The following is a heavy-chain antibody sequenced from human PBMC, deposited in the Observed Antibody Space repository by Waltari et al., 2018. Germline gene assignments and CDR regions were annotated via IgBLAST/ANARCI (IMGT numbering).Heavy chain of an antibody. Sequence: QLQLQESGPGLVKPSDTLSLTCTVSGGSISSSRYYWGWIRQSPGKGLEWIGSIYYSGSTYYNPTLKSRVTISGDTSKNQFSLKLSSVTAADTAVYYCARHWKRNGYRFDPWGQGTLVTVSS. J-gene: IGHJ5*02. V-gene: IGHV4-39*01. CDR1: GGSISSSRYY. CDR3: ARHWKRNGYRFDP. D-gene: IGHD5-12*01. CDR2: IYYSGST.